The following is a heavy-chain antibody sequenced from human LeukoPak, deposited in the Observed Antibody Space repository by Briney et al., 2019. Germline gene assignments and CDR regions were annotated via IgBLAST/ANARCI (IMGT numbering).Heavy chain of an antibody. V-gene: IGHV4-59*01. CDR2: IYYSGST. D-gene: IGHD3-16*01. CDR3: ARTRHGTDYLGLFDY. Sequence: SETLSLTCTVSGGSIDSYYWSWVRQPPGKGLEWMGYIYYSGSTNYNPSLKSRVTISVDTSKKQFSLNLNSVTAADAAVYYCARTRHGTDYLGLFDYWGQGTLVTVSS. J-gene: IGHJ4*02. CDR1: GGSIDSYY.